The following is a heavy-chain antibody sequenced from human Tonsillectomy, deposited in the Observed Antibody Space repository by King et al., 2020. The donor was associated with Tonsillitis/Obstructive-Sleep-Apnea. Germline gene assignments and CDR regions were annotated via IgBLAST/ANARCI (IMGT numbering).Heavy chain of an antibody. J-gene: IGHJ6*03. V-gene: IGHV4-39*01. CDR1: GGSVSSTSYY. D-gene: IGHD2-8*01. CDR2: IYYSGTT. Sequence: QLQESGPGLVKPSETLSLTCTVSGGSVSSTSYYWGWVRQPPGKGLEWIGSIYYSGTTYYNPSLESRATVSVDTSKNQFSLKLNSMTAADTAVYYCARHVYYTREYYYCMDVWGTGTTVTVAS. CDR3: ARHVYYTREYYYCMDV.